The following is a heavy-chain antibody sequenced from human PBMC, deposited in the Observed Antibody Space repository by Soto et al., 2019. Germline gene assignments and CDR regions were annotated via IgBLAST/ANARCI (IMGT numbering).Heavy chain of an antibody. CDR3: ARDRSQTYFYAMGV. Sequence: GGSLRLFCTASKFIFRGYAKSRGRQGPGKGLEWVSGISDNGDSTDFADSVKGRFAISRDNSKNTLYLQMSSLRADDTAVYYCARDRSQTYFYAMGVWGQGTTVTVSS. V-gene: IGHV3-23*01. J-gene: IGHJ6*02. CDR2: ISDNGDST. CDR1: KFIFRGYA.